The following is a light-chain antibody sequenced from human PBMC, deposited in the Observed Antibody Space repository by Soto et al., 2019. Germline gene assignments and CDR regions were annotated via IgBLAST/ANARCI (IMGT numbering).Light chain of an antibody. CDR3: QQFNNWPRT. V-gene: IGKV3-15*01. CDR1: QSVSSN. Sequence: EIVMTQSPATLSVSPGERATLSCRASQSVSSNLAWYQQKPGQAPRLLIYGASIRATGIPARFSGSGSGTEFTLTISSLQSEDFAVNYCQQFNNWPRTFGQGTRLEI. CDR2: GAS. J-gene: IGKJ2*01.